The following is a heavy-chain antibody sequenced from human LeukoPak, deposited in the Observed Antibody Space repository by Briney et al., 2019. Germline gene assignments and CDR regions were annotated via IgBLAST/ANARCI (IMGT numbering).Heavy chain of an antibody. Sequence: ASVKVSCKASGYTFTGYYMHWVRQAPGQGLEWMGWINPNSGGTNYAQKFQGRVTMTRDTSISTAYMELSRLRSDDTAVYYCARSRHDYGDYWGYWGQGTLVTVSS. D-gene: IGHD4-17*01. CDR2: INPNSGGT. CDR3: ARSRHDYGDYWGY. J-gene: IGHJ4*02. CDR1: GYTFTGYY. V-gene: IGHV1-2*02.